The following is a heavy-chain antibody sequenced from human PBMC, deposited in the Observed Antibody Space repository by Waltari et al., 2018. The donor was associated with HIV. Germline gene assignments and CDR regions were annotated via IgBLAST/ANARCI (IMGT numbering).Heavy chain of an antibody. CDR1: GYIFSDYS. J-gene: IGHJ4*02. V-gene: IGHV1-18*01. CDR2: GSAYNGNT. D-gene: IGHD3-3*01. CDR3: ARLGYDFWSGYDY. Sequence: QIQLVQSGAEVKKPGASVRVSCKASGYIFSDYSISWVRQAPGQGLEGMGWGSAYNGNTEYERDCKGRVSRTTDTATTTAYVDLRGLRFDDTAVYYCARLGYDFWSGYDYWGQGTLVTVS.